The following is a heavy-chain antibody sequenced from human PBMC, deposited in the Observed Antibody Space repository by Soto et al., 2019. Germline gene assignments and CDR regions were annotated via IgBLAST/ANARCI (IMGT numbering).Heavy chain of an antibody. CDR3: AAQGVDITMAPFDC. Sequence: SETLSLTCTVSGGSVNTSPYYWGWIRQSPGKGLEWIGKVYYSGSTNYNPSLKSRVSISVDTSKNQFSLKLTSVTAADTAVYYCAAQGVDITMAPFDCWGQGTLVTVSS. CDR1: GGSVNTSPYY. V-gene: IGHV4-61*01. CDR2: VYYSGST. D-gene: IGHD3-10*01. J-gene: IGHJ4*02.